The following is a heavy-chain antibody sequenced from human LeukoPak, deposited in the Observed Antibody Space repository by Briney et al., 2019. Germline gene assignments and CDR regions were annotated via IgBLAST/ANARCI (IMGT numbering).Heavy chain of an antibody. J-gene: IGHJ5*02. Sequence: GGSLRLSCAASGFTFSDYAMIWVRQAPGKGLEWVSVITDSGDNTLHAESVRGRFTTSRDNSKSTLYLQMNGLRVEDTALYYCAKSPLRYCTAARCYPFDLWGQGTVVTVSS. CDR3: AKSPLRYCTAARCYPFDL. CDR2: ITDSGDNT. V-gene: IGHV3-23*01. CDR1: GFTFSDYA. D-gene: IGHD2-8*02.